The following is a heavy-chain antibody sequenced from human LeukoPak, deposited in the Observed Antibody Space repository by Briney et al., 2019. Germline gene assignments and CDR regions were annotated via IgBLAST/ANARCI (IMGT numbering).Heavy chain of an antibody. J-gene: IGHJ4*02. D-gene: IGHD3-10*01. CDR3: ARDRYYGSGSYADY. CDR2: INSDGSGT. V-gene: IGHV3-74*01. Sequence: GGSLRLSCAASGFTFSSYAMHWVRQSPGKGLVWVSRINSDGSGTSYADSVKDRFTISRDNAKNRIYLQMNSLRAEDTAVYYCARDRYYGSGSYADYWGQGTLVTVSS. CDR1: GFTFSSYA.